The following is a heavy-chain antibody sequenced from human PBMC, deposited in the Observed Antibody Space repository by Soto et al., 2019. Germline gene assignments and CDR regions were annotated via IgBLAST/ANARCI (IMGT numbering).Heavy chain of an antibody. Sequence: ESLTISCKGSGYSFTSYWIGLVRQMTGKGLEWMGIIYPGDSDTRYSPSFQGQVTTSADKSISTAYLQWSSLKASDTAMYYCARWWYPYYSYGMDVWGQGTTVTVSS. CDR3: ARWWYPYYSYGMDV. D-gene: IGHD2-15*01. CDR2: IYPGDSDT. CDR1: GYSFTSYW. V-gene: IGHV5-51*01. J-gene: IGHJ6*02.